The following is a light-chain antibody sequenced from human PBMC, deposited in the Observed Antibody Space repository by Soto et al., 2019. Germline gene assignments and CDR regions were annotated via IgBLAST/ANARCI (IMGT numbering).Light chain of an antibody. CDR2: GAS. V-gene: IGKV3-20*01. J-gene: IGKJ3*01. CDR1: ETISSHY. CDR3: QNFGDSPFT. Sequence: PGEGATLSCRASETISSHYIAWYQQKPGQAPRLLIFGASTRATGIPDRFSGSWSGTDFTLTISRLEPEDFAVYYCQNFGDSPFTFGPGTKVYIK.